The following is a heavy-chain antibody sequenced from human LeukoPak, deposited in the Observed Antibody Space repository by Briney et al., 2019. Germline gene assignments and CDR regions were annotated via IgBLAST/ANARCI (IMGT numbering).Heavy chain of an antibody. J-gene: IGHJ4*02. CDR2: INTNSAGT. Sequence: GPSVKASCKASGYTSTGYYMDWERQAPGQGLEWMGWINTNSAGTNYAQKFQGRVTMTRDTSISTAYMELGRLRSDDTAVYYCARDRSGCLDYWGQGTLVTVSS. CDR1: GYTSTGYY. V-gene: IGHV1-2*02. CDR3: ARDRSGCLDY. D-gene: IGHD6-19*01.